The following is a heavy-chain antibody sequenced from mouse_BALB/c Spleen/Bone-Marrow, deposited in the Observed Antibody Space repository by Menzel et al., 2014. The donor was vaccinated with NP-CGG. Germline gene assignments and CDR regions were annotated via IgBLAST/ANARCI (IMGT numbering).Heavy chain of an antibody. V-gene: IGHV2-9-2*01. CDR3: VRPFAY. CDR1: GFSLTSYD. J-gene: IGHJ3*01. Sequence: ESGPGLVAPSQSLSITCTVSGFSLTSYDISWIRQPPGKGLEWLGVIWTGGGTNYNSAFMSRLSISKDNSKSXVFLKMNSLQTDDTAIYYCVRPFAYWGQGTLVTVSA. CDR2: IWTGGGT.